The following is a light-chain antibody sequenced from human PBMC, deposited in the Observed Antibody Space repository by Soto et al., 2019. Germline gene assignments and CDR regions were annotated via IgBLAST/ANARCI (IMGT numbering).Light chain of an antibody. Sequence: EMVMTQSPATLSVSPGERAALSCRASQSVSSNFAWYQQKPGQAPRLHIYGASTRATGIPARFSGGGSGTECTRTISSLQSEDFAVYYCQQYNKWPYTFGEGTKLEIK. J-gene: IGKJ2*01. CDR1: QSVSSN. CDR3: QQYNKWPYT. CDR2: GAS. V-gene: IGKV3-15*01.